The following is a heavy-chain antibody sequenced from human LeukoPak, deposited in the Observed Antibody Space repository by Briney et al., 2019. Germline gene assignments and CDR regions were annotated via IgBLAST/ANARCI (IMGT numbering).Heavy chain of an antibody. CDR1: GFTFSSYS. CDR2: IYYSGST. V-gene: IGHV4-59*01. J-gene: IGHJ5*02. Sequence: GSLRLSCAASGFTFSSYSMNWVRQAPGKGLEWIGYIYYSGSTNYNPSLKSRVTISVDTSKNQFSLKLSSVTAADTAVYYCARDRNGGWGQDWFDPWGQGTLVTVSS. D-gene: IGHD2-21*02. CDR3: ARDRNGGWGQDWFDP.